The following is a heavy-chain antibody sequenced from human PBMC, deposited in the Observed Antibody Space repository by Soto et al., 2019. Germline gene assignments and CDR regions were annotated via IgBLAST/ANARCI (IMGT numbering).Heavy chain of an antibody. J-gene: IGHJ6*02. Sequence: GGSLRLSCAASGFTFSSYAMHWVRQAPGKGLEWVAVISYDGSNKYYAGSVKGRFTISRDNSKNTLYLQMNSLRAEDTAVYYCAREYSSGWASSPIYGMDVWGQGTTVTVSS. CDR3: AREYSSGWASSPIYGMDV. V-gene: IGHV3-30-3*01. CDR2: ISYDGSNK. CDR1: GFTFSSYA. D-gene: IGHD6-19*01.